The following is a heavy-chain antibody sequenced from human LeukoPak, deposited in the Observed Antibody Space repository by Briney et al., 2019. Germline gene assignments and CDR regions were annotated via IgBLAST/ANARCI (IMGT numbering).Heavy chain of an antibody. D-gene: IGHD3-22*01. CDR1: GFTFSSYA. Sequence: PGGPLRLSCAASGFTFSSYAMSWVRLAPGKGLEWVSGISGSGDNTYYADSVKGRFTISRDNSKNTLYVQVNSLETEDTAAYYCAKGSYYDSSGSFYFDYWGQGTLVTVSS. V-gene: IGHV3-23*01. J-gene: IGHJ4*02. CDR3: AKGSYYDSSGSFYFDY. CDR2: ISGSGDNT.